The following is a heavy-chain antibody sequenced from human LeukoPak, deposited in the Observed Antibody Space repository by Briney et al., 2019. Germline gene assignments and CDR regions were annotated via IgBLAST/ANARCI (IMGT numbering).Heavy chain of an antibody. CDR1: GFTFRSYE. CDR2: ISSSGNTI. D-gene: IGHD3-3*01. CDR3: ARDYDLDY. V-gene: IGHV3-48*03. Sequence: GGSLRLSCAASGFTFRSYEMNWVRQAPGKGLEWVSYISSSGNTICYADSVKGRFTISRDNAKNSLYLQMNSLRAEDTAVYYCARDYDLDYWGQGTLVTVSS. J-gene: IGHJ4*02.